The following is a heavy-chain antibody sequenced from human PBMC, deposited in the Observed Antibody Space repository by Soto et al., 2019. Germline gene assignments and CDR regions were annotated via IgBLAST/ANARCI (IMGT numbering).Heavy chain of an antibody. CDR2: IHNSGST. Sequence: SEPLSLTCTVSGGSITSYYWSWIRQPPGKGLEWIGYIHNSGSTSYNPSLQSRVTISADVSKNQFSLDLRSVTAADTAVYYCARRWSGTDYWGHGTLVTVSS. V-gene: IGHV4-59*01. CDR1: GGSITSYY. J-gene: IGHJ4*01. D-gene: IGHD3-10*01. CDR3: ARRWSGTDY.